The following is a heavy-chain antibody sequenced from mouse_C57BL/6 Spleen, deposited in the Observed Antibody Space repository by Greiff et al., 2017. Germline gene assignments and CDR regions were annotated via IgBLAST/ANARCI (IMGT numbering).Heavy chain of an antibody. CDR1: GYTFTDYY. CDR3: ARSSYDYHWFAY. V-gene: IGHV1-26*01. CDR2: INPNNGGT. J-gene: IGHJ3*01. Sequence: EVQLQQSGPELVKPGASVKISCKASGYTFTDYYMNWVKQSHGKSLEWIGDINPNNGGTSYNQKFKGKATLTVDKSSSTAYMELRSLTSEDSAVYYCARSSYDYHWFAYWGQGTLVTVSA. D-gene: IGHD2-4*01.